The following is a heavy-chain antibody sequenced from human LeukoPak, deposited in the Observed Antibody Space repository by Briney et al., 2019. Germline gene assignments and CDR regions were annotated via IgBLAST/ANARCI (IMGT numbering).Heavy chain of an antibody. CDR2: ISSSSTYI. V-gene: IGHV3-21*01. CDR3: AKGHGWEASYYYYYMDV. Sequence: GGSLRLSCAASGFIFSSYSMNWVRQAPGKGLEWVSSISSSSTYIYYADSVKGRFTISRDNAKNSLYLQMNSLRAEDTAVYYCAKGHGWEASYYYYYMDVWGKGTTVTISS. J-gene: IGHJ6*03. CDR1: GFIFSSYS. D-gene: IGHD1-26*01.